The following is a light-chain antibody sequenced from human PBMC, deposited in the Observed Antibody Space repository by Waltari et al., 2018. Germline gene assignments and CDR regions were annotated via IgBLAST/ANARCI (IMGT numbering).Light chain of an antibody. CDR2: GAS. CDR1: QSVGRA. V-gene: IGKV3-20*01. Sequence: EIVLTQSPGTLSLSPGERATLACRASQSVGRALIWYQQKHGQAPRLLIYGASTRATGIPDRFSGSGFGTDFSLTISRLEPEDFAVYYCQRNDRLPVTFGQGTKVEIK. CDR3: QRNDRLPVT. J-gene: IGKJ1*01.